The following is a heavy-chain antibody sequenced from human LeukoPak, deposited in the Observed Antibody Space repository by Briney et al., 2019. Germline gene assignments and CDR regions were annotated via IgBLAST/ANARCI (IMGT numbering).Heavy chain of an antibody. CDR3: ASYGSGSYYMGFGY. D-gene: IGHD3-10*01. Sequence: ASETLSLTCTVSGGSISSYYWSWIRQPPGKGLEWIGYIYYSGSTNHNPSLKSRVTISVDTSKNQFSLKLSSVTAADTAVYYCASYGSGSYYMGFGYWGQGTLVTVFS. CDR2: IYYSGST. CDR1: GGSISSYY. J-gene: IGHJ4*02. V-gene: IGHV4-59*01.